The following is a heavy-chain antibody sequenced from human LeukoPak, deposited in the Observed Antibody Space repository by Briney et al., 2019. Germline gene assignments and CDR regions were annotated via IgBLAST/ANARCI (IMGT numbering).Heavy chain of an antibody. D-gene: IGHD3-22*01. CDR2: FDIEDGEA. CDR1: GYTLTELS. Sequence: VASVKVSFKVSGYTLTELSMHWVRQALGKGLEWMGGFDIEDGEAIYAQKFQGRVTMTEDTSTDTVYMELTSLRSEDTAVYYCAIPHYYYSSGYSGLGYWGQGTLVTVSS. J-gene: IGHJ4*02. V-gene: IGHV1-24*01. CDR3: AIPHYYYSSGYSGLGY.